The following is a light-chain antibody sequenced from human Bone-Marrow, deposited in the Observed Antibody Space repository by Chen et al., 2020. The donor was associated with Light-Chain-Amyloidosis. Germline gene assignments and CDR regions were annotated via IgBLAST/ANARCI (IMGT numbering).Light chain of an antibody. CDR2: DDS. CDR1: NIGSTS. CDR3: QVWDRSSDRPV. J-gene: IGLJ3*02. V-gene: IGLV3-21*02. Sequence: SYVLTQPSSVSVPPGQTATIACGGNNIGSTSVHWYQQTPGQAPLLVVYDDSDRPSGIPERVSDSNSGNTATLTISRVEAGDEADYYCQVWDRSSDRPVFGGGTKLTVL.